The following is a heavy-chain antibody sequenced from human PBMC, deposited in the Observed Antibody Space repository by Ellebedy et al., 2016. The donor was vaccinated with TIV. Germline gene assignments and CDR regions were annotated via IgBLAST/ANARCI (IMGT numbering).Heavy chain of an antibody. V-gene: IGHV4-59*08. CDR1: GGPISPYF. CDR3: ARRMAAADIGGFDF. Sequence: PGGSLRLSCTVFGGPISPYFWNWIRQPPGKGLEWIGYVNFSGSPHYNPSLKSRVTVSVEPSKNQFSLTVKSVTAADTAVYYCARRMAAADIGGFDFWGRGTMVTVSS. J-gene: IGHJ3*01. D-gene: IGHD6-13*01. CDR2: VNFSGSP.